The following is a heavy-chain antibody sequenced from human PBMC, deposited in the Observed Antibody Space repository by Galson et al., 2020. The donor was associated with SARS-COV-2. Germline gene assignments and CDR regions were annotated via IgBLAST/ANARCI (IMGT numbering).Heavy chain of an antibody. D-gene: IGHD3-3*01. V-gene: IGHV4-39*02. Sequence: SETLSLTCTVSGGSISTSSYYWAWIRQPPGKGLEWIGCSDFTGTAYYNASLKSRLTIAVDKSKNLFSLRLTSLTAADTAVYYCVRSARFLGWVSDNWGQGQLVSVSS. CDR2: SDFTGTA. CDR3: VRSARFLGWVSDN. J-gene: IGHJ4*02. CDR1: GGSISTSSYY.